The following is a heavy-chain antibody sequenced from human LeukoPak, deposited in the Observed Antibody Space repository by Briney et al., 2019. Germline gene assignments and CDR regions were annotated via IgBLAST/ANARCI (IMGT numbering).Heavy chain of an antibody. CDR2: FDPGDDET. Sequence: ASVKVSCKVSGSTLTELSMHWVRQAPGKGLEWMGGFDPGDDETIYAQKFQGRVTMTEGTSTDTAYMELSSLRSEDTALYYCAAGGVYSILDYWGQGTLVTVSS. V-gene: IGHV1-24*01. J-gene: IGHJ4*02. D-gene: IGHD5/OR15-5a*01. CDR3: AAGGVYSILDY. CDR1: GSTLTELS.